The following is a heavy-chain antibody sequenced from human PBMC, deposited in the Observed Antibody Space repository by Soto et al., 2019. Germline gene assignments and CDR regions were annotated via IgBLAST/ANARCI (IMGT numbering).Heavy chain of an antibody. CDR2: IIPILGIA. CDR1: GGTFSSYT. J-gene: IGHJ6*03. V-gene: IGHV1-69*02. Sequence: GASVKVSCKASGGTFSSYTISWVRQAPGQGLEWMGRIIPILGIANYAQKFQGRVTITADKSTSTAYMELSSLRSEDTAVYYCARAGTGCSGGSCYPAYYYMDVWGKGTTVTVSS. D-gene: IGHD2-15*01. CDR3: ARAGTGCSGGSCYPAYYYMDV.